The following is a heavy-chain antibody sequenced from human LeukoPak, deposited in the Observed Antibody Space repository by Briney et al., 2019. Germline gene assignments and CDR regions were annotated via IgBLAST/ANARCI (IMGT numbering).Heavy chain of an antibody. D-gene: IGHD3-10*01. CDR3: ARDSSMLRGPLVIYYFDF. CDR2: ISSSSSYI. CDR1: GFTFTSYT. V-gene: IGHV3-21*01. Sequence: PGGSLRLSCEGSGFTFTSYTMNWVHQAPGNGLEWVSSISSSSSYIYYADSVKGRFTISRDNAKNSLYLQMNSLRAEDTAVYYCARDSSMLRGPLVIYYFDFWGQGTLVTVSS. J-gene: IGHJ4*02.